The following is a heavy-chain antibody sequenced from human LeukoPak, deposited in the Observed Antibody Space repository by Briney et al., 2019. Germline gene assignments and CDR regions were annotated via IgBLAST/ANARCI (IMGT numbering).Heavy chain of an antibody. V-gene: IGHV4-39*07. Sequence: SETLSLTCTVSGGSISSSSYYWSWIRQPPGKGLEWIGEINHSGSTNYNPSLKSRVTISVDTSKNQFSLKLSSVTAADTAVYYCARGRGYSGLGYWGQGTLVTVSP. D-gene: IGHD5-12*01. CDR1: GGSISSSSYY. CDR3: ARGRGYSGLGY. J-gene: IGHJ4*02. CDR2: INHSGST.